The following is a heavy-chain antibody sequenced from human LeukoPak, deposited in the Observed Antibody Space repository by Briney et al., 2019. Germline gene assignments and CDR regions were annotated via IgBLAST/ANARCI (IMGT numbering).Heavy chain of an antibody. CDR2: INPNSGGT. CDR3: AADRAGSYLRFVY. J-gene: IGHJ4*02. CDR1: GYTFTGYY. Sequence: ASVKVSCKASGYTFTGYYMQWVRQAPGQGLEWMGWINPNSGGTNYAQKFQGRVTITRDMSTSTAYMELSSLRFEDTAVYYCAADRAGSYLRFVYWGQGTPVTVSS. V-gene: IGHV1-2*02. D-gene: IGHD3-10*01.